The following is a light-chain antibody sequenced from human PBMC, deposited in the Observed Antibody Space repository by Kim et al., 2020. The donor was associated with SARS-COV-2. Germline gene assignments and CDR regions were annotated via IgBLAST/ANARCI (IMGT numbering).Light chain of an antibody. CDR3: QVWDNTWV. Sequence: VSVALGQTARITCGGNNIVNKNVHWYQQKPGQAPVLVIYRDTNRPSGIPERLSGSNSGNTATLTISRAQAGDEADYYCQVWDNTWVFGGGTQLT. CDR2: RDT. V-gene: IGLV3-9*01. CDR1: NIVNKN. J-gene: IGLJ3*02.